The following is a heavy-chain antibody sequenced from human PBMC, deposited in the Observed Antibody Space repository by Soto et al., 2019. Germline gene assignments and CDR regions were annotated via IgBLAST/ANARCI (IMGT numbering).Heavy chain of an antibody. D-gene: IGHD3-9*01. CDR1: GFSIRKCA. CDR2: ITESGSST. Sequence: GGSLRLSCAASGFSIRKCAMTWVRQAPGQGLEYVSSITESGSSTYYADSVKGRFTISRDNSKNTLYLQMNSLRAEDTAVYYYTKDAKFDDIYTGYFVNDLWGQGTPVTVS. V-gene: IGHV3-23*01. CDR3: TKDAKFDDIYTGYFVNDL. J-gene: IGHJ5*02.